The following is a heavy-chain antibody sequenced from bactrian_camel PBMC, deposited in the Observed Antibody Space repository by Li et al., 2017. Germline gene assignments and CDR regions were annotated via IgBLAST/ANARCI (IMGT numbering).Heavy chain of an antibody. CDR2: VDKGGLST. CDR3: LGTYGAS. Sequence: QLVESGGGLVQPGGSLRLSCAASGFTFSSYYLSWVRQAPGKGLEWVSAVDKGGLSTYYADSVKGRFTISRDNAKNTLYLQLNSLKTEDTALYYCLGTYGASWGQGTQVTVS. CDR1: GFTFSSYY. J-gene: IGHJ4*01. V-gene: IGHV3S28*01. D-gene: IGHD6*01.